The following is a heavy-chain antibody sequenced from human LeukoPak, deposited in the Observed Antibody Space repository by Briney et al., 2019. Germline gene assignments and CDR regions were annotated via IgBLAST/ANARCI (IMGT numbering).Heavy chain of an antibody. D-gene: IGHD2-15*01. J-gene: IGHJ6*03. Sequence: ASVKASCKASGYTFTSYDINWVRQATGQGLEWMGWMNPNSGNTGYAQKFQGRVTITRNTSISTAYMELSSLRSEDTAMYYCARAGGGGYYYYYMDVWGKGTTVTVSS. CDR3: ARAGGGGYYYYYMDV. CDR2: MNPNSGNT. V-gene: IGHV1-8*03. CDR1: GYTFTSYD.